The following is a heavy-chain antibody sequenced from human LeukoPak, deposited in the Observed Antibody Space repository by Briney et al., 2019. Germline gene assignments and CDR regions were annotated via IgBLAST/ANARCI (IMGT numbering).Heavy chain of an antibody. CDR1: GGTFSSYA. J-gene: IGHJ4*02. Sequence: SVKVSCKASGGTFSSYAISWVRQAPGQGLEWMGRIIPILGIANYAQKFQGRVTITADKSTSTAYMELSSLRSEDTAVYYCARGGIAAAGYDPDYWGQGTLVTVSS. V-gene: IGHV1-69*04. CDR2: IIPILGIA. CDR3: ARGGIAAAGYDPDY. D-gene: IGHD6-13*01.